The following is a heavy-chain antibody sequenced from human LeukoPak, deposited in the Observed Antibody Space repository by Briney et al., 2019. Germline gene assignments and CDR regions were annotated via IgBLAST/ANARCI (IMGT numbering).Heavy chain of an antibody. Sequence: PGGSLRLSCAASGFTFSSYAMHWVRQAPGKGLEWVAVISYDGSNKYYADSVKGRLTISRDNSKNTLYLQMNSLRAEDTAVYYCASHTLSIAAAGPFDYWGQGTLVTVSS. CDR1: GFTFSSYA. J-gene: IGHJ4*02. CDR2: ISYDGSNK. CDR3: ASHTLSIAAAGPFDY. V-gene: IGHV3-30-3*01. D-gene: IGHD6-13*01.